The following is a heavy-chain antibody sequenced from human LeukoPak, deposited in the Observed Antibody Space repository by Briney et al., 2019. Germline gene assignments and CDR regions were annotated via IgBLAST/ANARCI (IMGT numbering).Heavy chain of an antibody. CDR2: INPNSGGT. CDR1: GYTFTGYY. V-gene: IGHV1-2*02. Sequence: ASVKVSCKASGYTFTGYYMHWVRQAPGRGLEWMGWINPNSGGTNYAQKFQGRVTMTRDTSISTAYMELSRLRSDDTAVYYCARVGYAVTGAFDIWGQGTMVTVSS. CDR3: ARVGYAVTGAFDI. D-gene: IGHD1-14*01. J-gene: IGHJ3*02.